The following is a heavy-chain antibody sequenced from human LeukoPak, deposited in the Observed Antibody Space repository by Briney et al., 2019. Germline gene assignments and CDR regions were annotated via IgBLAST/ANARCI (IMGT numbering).Heavy chain of an antibody. CDR3: TTGHCSSISCPKSGYYFDY. Sequence: GGSLRLSCAASGFTFSNAWMSWVRQASGKGLEWVGRIKSKTDGGTTDYGAPVKGRFTISRDDSKNTVFLQMNSLTTEDTAVYFCTTGHCSSISCPKSGYYFDYWGQGALVTVSS. V-gene: IGHV3-15*01. CDR2: IKSKTDGGTT. D-gene: IGHD2-2*01. CDR1: GFTFSNAW. J-gene: IGHJ4*02.